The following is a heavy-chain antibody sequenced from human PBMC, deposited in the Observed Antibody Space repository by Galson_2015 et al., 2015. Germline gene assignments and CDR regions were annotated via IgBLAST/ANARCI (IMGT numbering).Heavy chain of an antibody. J-gene: IGHJ6*02. CDR3: ARATRDYEFLPNGMDV. Sequence: SLRLSCAASGFTFSSYAMHWVRQAPGKGLEWVAVISYDGSNKYYADSVKGRFTISRDNSKNTLYLQMNSLRAEDTAVYYCARATRDYEFLPNGMDVWGQGTTVTVSS. CDR1: GFTFSSYA. D-gene: IGHD4-17*01. V-gene: IGHV3-30-3*01. CDR2: ISYDGSNK.